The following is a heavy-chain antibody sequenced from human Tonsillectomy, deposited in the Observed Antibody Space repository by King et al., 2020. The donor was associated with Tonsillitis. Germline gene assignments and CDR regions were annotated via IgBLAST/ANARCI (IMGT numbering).Heavy chain of an antibody. D-gene: IGHD4-17*01. CDR1: GFTFSSYS. CDR2: ISSSSSNI. J-gene: IGHJ6*02. V-gene: IGHV3-48*02. CDR3: ATYWQADYGDSADYYGMDV. Sequence: VQLVESGGGLVQPGGSLRLPCAASGFTFSSYSMNWFRQAPGKGLEGFSYISSSSSNIYYADSVKGRFTISRDNAKNSLYLQMNSLRDEDTAVYYCATYWQADYGDSADYYGMDVWGQGTTVTVSS.